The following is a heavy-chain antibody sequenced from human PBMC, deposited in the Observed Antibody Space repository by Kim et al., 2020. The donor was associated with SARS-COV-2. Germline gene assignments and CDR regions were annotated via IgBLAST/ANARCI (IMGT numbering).Heavy chain of an antibody. Sequence: SETLSLTCTVSGYSISSGYYWGWIRQPPGKGLEWIGSIYHSGSTYYNPSIKSRVTISVDTSKNQFSLKLSSVTAADTAVYYCARVVTAAGTTYGFQHWG. V-gene: IGHV4-38-2*02. J-gene: IGHJ1*01. CDR2: IYHSGST. D-gene: IGHD6-13*01. CDR1: GYSISSGYY. CDR3: ARVVTAAGTTYGFQH.